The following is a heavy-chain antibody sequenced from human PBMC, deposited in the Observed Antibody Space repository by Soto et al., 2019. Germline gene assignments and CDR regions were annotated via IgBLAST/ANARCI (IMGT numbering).Heavy chain of an antibody. D-gene: IGHD1-26*01. V-gene: IGHV6-1*01. Sequence: SQTLSLPCAITGNSVSSNSAGLSWVRQSPSRGLEWLGRTYYRSKWYYEYAVSVRGRLTINPDTSKNQYSLQLNSVTPEDTAVYFCARGEQYSGRIFDYWGQGTLVTVSS. CDR1: GNSVSSNSAG. CDR2: TYYRSKWYY. CDR3: ARGEQYSGRIFDY. J-gene: IGHJ4*01.